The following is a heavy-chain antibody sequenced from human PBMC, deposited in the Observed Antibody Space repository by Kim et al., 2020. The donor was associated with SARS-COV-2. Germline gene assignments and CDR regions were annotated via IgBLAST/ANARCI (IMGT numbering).Heavy chain of an antibody. CDR2: ISAYNGNT. D-gene: IGHD3-3*01. CDR3: ARDHRFGVAPLRYYYYYGMDV. CDR1: GYTFTSYG. Sequence: ASVKVSCKASGYTFTSYGISWVRQAPGQGLEWMGWISAYNGNTNYAQKLQGRVTMTTDTSTSTAYMELRSLRSDDTAVYYCARDHRFGVAPLRYYYYYGMDVWGQGTTVTVSS. V-gene: IGHV1-18*01. J-gene: IGHJ6*02.